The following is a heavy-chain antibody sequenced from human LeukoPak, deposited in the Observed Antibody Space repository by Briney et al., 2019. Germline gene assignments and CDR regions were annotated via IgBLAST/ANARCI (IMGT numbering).Heavy chain of an antibody. D-gene: IGHD3-9*01. V-gene: IGHV1-69*13. J-gene: IGHJ4*02. CDR2: IIPIFGTA. CDR3: ASTPGDDILTGYSNPLRFDY. CDR1: GGTFSSYA. Sequence: SVKVSCKASGGTFSSYAISWVRQAPGQGLEWMGGIIPIFGTANYAQKFQGRVTITADESTSTAYMELSSLRSEDTAVYYCASTPGDDILTGYSNPLRFDYWGQGTLVTVSS.